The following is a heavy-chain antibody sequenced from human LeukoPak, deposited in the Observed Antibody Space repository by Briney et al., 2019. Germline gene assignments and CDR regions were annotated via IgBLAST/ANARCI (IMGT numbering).Heavy chain of an antibody. Sequence: GASVKVSCKASGGTFSSYAISWVRQAPGQGLEWMGGIIPIFGTANYAQKFQGRVTITADKSTSTAYMELSSLRSEDTAVYYCAGDEGLGGSYRGHFDYWGQGTLVTVSS. D-gene: IGHD1-26*01. CDR3: AGDEGLGGSYRGHFDY. V-gene: IGHV1-69*06. CDR2: IIPIFGTA. CDR1: GGTFSSYA. J-gene: IGHJ4*02.